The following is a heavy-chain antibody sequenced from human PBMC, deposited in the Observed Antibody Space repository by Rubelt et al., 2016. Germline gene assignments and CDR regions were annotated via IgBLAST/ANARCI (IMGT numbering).Heavy chain of an antibody. CDR3: ARDDSPYYYDSSGYYDY. Sequence: QVQLVQSGAEVKKPGASVKVSCKASGYTFTGYYMHWVRQAPGQGLEWMGWINPNSGGTNYAQKFQGEVTMTRDTSISTAYMELSRLRSDDTAVYYCARDDSPYYYDSSGYYDYWGQGTLVTVSS. J-gene: IGHJ4*02. V-gene: IGHV1-2*02. CDR2: INPNSGGT. D-gene: IGHD3-22*01. CDR1: GYTFTGYY.